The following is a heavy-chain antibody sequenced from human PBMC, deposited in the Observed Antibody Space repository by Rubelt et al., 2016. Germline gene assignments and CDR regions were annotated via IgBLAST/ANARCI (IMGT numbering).Heavy chain of an antibody. J-gene: IGHJ6*02. CDR1: GYTFTGYY. Sequence: QVQLVQSGAEVKKPGASVKVSCKASGYTFTGYYMHWVRQAPGQGLEWMGWINPNSGGTNYAQKFQGWFTMTRDTSISTAYMELTRLGAEDTAVYYCARDDNGMDVWGQGTTVTVSS. CDR2: INPNSGGT. V-gene: IGHV1-2*04. CDR3: ARDDNGMDV.